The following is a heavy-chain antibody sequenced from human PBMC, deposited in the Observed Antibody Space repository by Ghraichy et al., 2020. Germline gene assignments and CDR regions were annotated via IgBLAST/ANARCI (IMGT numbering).Heavy chain of an antibody. V-gene: IGHV4-34*01. CDR2: INHGGST. Sequence: SETLSLTCAVYGGSFSGYYWSWIRQPPGKGLEWIGEINHGGSTNYNPSLKSRVTISVDTSKNQFSLKLSSVTAADTAVYYCARAMVRGVISGHSPDYWGQGTLVIVSS. J-gene: IGHJ4*02. CDR1: GGSFSGYY. D-gene: IGHD3-10*01. CDR3: ARAMVRGVISGHSPDY.